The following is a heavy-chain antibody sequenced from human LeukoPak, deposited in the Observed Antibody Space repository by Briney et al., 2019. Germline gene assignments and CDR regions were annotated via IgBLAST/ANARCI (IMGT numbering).Heavy chain of an antibody. J-gene: IGHJ3*02. V-gene: IGHV7-4-1*02. CDR2: INTNTGNP. CDR1: GYTFTSYA. D-gene: IGHD3-9*01. Sequence: ASVKVSCKASGYTFTSYAMNWVRQAPGQGLEWMGWINTNTGNPTYAQGFTGRFVFSLDTSVSTAYLQISSLKAEDTAVYYCAGRNYDILTGYQGAFDIWGQGTMVTVSS. CDR3: AGRNYDILTGYQGAFDI.